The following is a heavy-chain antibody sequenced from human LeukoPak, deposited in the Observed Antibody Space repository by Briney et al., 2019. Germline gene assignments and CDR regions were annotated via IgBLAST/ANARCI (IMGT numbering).Heavy chain of an antibody. V-gene: IGHV1-18*01. CDR1: GYTFTSYG. D-gene: IGHD5-24*01. CDR3: AKVSHPEMATTTGFDY. Sequence: ASVKVSCKASGYTFTSYGFSWVRQAPGQGLEWMGWISGYNGNTNYAQKLQGRVTMTTDTSTSTAYMELRSLRSDDTAVYYCAKVSHPEMATTTGFDYWGQGTLVTVSS. CDR2: ISGYNGNT. J-gene: IGHJ4*02.